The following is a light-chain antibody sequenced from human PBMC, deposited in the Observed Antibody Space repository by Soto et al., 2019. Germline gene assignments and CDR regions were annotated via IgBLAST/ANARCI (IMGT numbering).Light chain of an antibody. V-gene: IGLV1-44*01. CDR3: ATWDDSLKGV. J-gene: IGLJ2*01. Sequence: QSVLTQPPSASGTPGQRVIISCSGSSSNIGSNPVNWYQHLPGAAPKLLIYSNNQRPSGVPDRFSGSKSGTSASLAISGLQSEDEADYYCATWDDSLKGVFGGGTKLTVL. CDR1: SSNIGSNP. CDR2: SNN.